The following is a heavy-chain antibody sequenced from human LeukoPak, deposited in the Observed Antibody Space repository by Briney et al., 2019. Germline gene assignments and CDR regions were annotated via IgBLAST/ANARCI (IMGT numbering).Heavy chain of an antibody. J-gene: IGHJ4*02. Sequence: PGGSRRLSCAASGFTVSSNYMSWVRQAPGKGLEWVSVIYSGGSTYYADSVKGRFTISRDNSKNTLYLQMTSLRAEDTAVYYCAKDTVIYDYVWGSYRLAGTYFDYWGQGTLVTVSS. V-gene: IGHV3-66*01. CDR2: IYSGGST. D-gene: IGHD3-16*02. CDR3: AKDTVIYDYVWGSYRLAGTYFDY. CDR1: GFTVSSNY.